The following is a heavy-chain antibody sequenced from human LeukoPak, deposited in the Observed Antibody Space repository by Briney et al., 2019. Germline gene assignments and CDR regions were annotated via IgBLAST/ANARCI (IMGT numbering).Heavy chain of an antibody. J-gene: IGHJ4*02. Sequence: SETLSLTCAVYGGSFSGYYWSWIRQPPGKGLEWIGEINHSGSTNYNPSLKSRVTISVDTSKNQFSLKLSSVTAADTAVYYCARGLARDYDYVWGSSTFDYWGQGTLVTVSS. CDR1: GGSFSGYY. V-gene: IGHV4-34*01. D-gene: IGHD3-16*01. CDR2: INHSGST. CDR3: ARGLARDYDYVWGSSTFDY.